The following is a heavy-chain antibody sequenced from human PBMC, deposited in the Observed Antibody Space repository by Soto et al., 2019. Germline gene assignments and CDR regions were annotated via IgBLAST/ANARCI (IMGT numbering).Heavy chain of an antibody. J-gene: IGHJ4*02. CDR3: NRHWPGGSLGH. D-gene: IGHD1-26*01. CDR2: IRSKANSYAT. V-gene: IGHV3-73*01. CDR1: GFTFSGSA. Sequence: EVQLVESGGGLVQPGGSLKLSCAASGFTFSGSAMHWVRQASGKGLEWVGRIRSKANSYATAYAALVKGRFTISRDDSKNTAYLQMNSLKTEDTAVYYCNRHWPGGSLGHWGQGTLVTVSS.